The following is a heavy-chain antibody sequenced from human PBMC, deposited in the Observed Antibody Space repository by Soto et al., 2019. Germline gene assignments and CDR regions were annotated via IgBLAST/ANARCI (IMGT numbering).Heavy chain of an antibody. CDR2: INAGNGNT. Sequence: ASVKVSCKASGYTFTSYAMHWVRQAPGQRLEWMGWINAGNGNTKYSQKFQGRVTITRDTSASTAYMELSSLRSEDTAVYSSPSTRPIAARPPAYGMDVWGQGTTVTVSS. V-gene: IGHV1-3*01. D-gene: IGHD6-6*01. CDR1: GYTFTSYA. J-gene: IGHJ6*02. CDR3: PSTRPIAARPPAYGMDV.